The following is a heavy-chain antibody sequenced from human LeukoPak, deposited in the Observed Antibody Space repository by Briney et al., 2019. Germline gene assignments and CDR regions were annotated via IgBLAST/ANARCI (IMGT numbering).Heavy chain of an antibody. CDR2: ISWNSGSI. D-gene: IGHD2-15*01. Sequence: GRSLRLSCAASGFTFDDYAMHWVRQAPGKGLEGVSGISWNSGSIGYADSVKGRFTISRDNAKNSLYLQMNSLRAEDTALYYCAKGGVVVAAKDYYGMDAWGQGTTVTVSS. J-gene: IGHJ6*02. V-gene: IGHV3-9*01. CDR1: GFTFDDYA. CDR3: AKGGVVVAAKDYYGMDA.